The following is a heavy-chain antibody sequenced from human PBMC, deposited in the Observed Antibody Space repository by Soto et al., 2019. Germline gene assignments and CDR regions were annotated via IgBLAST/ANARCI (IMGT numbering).Heavy chain of an antibody. CDR3: ARHGYYYDSSGYYYLFTFDI. CDR2: IDPSDSYT. CDR1: GYSFTSYW. J-gene: IGHJ3*02. V-gene: IGHV5-10-1*01. D-gene: IGHD3-22*01. Sequence: GESLKISCNGSGYSFTSYWISWVRQMPGKGLEWMGRIDPSDSYTNYSPSFQGHVTISADKSISTAYLQWSSLKASDTAMYYYARHGYYYDSSGYYYLFTFDIWGQGTMVTVSS.